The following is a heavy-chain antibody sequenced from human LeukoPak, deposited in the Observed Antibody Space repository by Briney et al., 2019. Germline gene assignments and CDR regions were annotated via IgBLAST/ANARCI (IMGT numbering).Heavy chain of an antibody. CDR2: ISYDGSNK. CDR1: GFTLSSYT. J-gene: IGHJ3*02. CDR3: AAERGTAFDI. D-gene: IGHD3-16*01. Sequence: PGGSLRLSCATSGFTLSSYTIHCGRQGPGKGLEWVAVISYDGSNKYYADSVKGRFTVSRDNSKYTLHLQMNSLRPEDTAMYYCAAERGTAFDIWGQGTMVIVSS. V-gene: IGHV3-30-3*01.